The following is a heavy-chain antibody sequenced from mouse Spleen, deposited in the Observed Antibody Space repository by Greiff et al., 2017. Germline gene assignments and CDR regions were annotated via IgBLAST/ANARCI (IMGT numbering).Heavy chain of an antibody. CDR2: IYPRDGST. CDR1: GYTFTSYD. V-gene: IGHV1-85*01. J-gene: IGHJ3*01. Sequence: VPLHQSGPELVKPGASVKLSCKASGYTFTSYDINWVKQRPGQGLEWIGWIYPRDGSTKYNEKFKGKATLTVDTSSSTAYMELHSLTSEDSAVYFCARGVWFAYWGQGTLVTVSA. CDR3: ARGVWFAY.